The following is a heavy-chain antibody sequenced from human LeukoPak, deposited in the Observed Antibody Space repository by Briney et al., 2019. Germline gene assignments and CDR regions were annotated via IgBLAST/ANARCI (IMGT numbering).Heavy chain of an antibody. V-gene: IGHV3-48*04. CDR1: GISFSNYA. CDR3: ARGSGIGWLIDS. J-gene: IGHJ4*02. Sequence: PAESLRLSWDGSGISFSNYAINWVRQAPGKGLEWLAYINAYSSSIKYADSVKAGFTIPRDNAKSSVYLQMNSLRVEDTAVYYCARGSGIGWLIDSWGQGALVTVSS. CDR2: INAYSSSI. D-gene: IGHD3-9*01.